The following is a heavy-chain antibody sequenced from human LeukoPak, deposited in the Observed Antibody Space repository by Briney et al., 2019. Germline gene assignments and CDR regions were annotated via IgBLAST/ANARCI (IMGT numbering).Heavy chain of an antibody. V-gene: IGHV3-7*01. Sequence: GGSLRLSCAASGFTFSDYWMSWVRQAPGKGLEWVANIKYHGSDEHYVDSVRGRFTISRDNAKNSLLLQMNSLRAEDTAVYYCARIGGSGTYWDYWGQGILVTVSS. CDR3: ARIGGSGTYWDY. D-gene: IGHD3-10*01. CDR2: IKYHGSDE. J-gene: IGHJ4*02. CDR1: GFTFSDYW.